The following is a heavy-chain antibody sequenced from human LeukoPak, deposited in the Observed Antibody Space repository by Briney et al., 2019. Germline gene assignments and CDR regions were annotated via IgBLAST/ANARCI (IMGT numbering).Heavy chain of an antibody. J-gene: IGHJ6*02. CDR1: GGSISSGGYY. Sequence: SETLSLTCTVSGGSISSGGYYWSWIRQHPGKGLEWIGYIYYSGSTYYNPSLKSRVTISVDTSKNQFSLKLSSVTAADTDVYYCARAVGYCSGGSCYSGFYGMDVWGQGTTVTVSS. CDR2: IYYSGST. D-gene: IGHD2-15*01. CDR3: ARAVGYCSGGSCYSGFYGMDV. V-gene: IGHV4-31*03.